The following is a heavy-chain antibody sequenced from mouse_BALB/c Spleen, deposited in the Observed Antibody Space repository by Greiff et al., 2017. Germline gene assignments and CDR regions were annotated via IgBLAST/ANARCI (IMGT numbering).Heavy chain of an antibody. D-gene: IGHD1-1*01. CDR1: GYTFTDYA. CDR2: ISTYYGDA. CDR3: ARRYGSSYAWFAY. V-gene: IGHV1S137*01. J-gene: IGHJ3*01. Sequence: VQLQQSGAELVRPGVSVKISCKGSGYTFTDYAMHWVKQSHAKSLEWIGVISTYYGDASYNQKFKGKATMTVDKSSSTAYMELARLTSEDSAIYYCARRYGSSYAWFAYWGQGTLVTVSA.